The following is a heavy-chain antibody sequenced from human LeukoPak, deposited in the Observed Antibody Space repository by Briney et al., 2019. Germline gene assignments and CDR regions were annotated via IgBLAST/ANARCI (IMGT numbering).Heavy chain of an antibody. J-gene: IGHJ4*02. V-gene: IGHV3-23*01. CDR3: GTEFSSGWFV. Sequence: PGGSLRLSCAASGFTFRTHAMTWVRQAPGKGLEWVSSIASSGDYTFYADSVKGRFTISRDNSKDTLYLQLSGLRAEDTAIYYCGTEFSSGWFVCGQGTLVSVSS. CDR1: GFTFRTHA. CDR2: IASSGDYT. D-gene: IGHD6-13*01.